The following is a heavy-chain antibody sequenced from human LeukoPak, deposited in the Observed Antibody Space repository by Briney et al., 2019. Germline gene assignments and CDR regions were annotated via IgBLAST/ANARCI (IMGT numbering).Heavy chain of an antibody. CDR2: ISSSSSAI. Sequence: GGSLRLSCVASGFTFSSYSINWVRQAPGKGLEWVSFISSSSSAIYYADSVKGRFTISRDNAKNSLYLQMNSLRAEDTAVYYCARETGGIAARGFDYWGQGTLVTVSS. V-gene: IGHV3-48*04. CDR3: ARETGGIAARGFDY. D-gene: IGHD6-6*01. J-gene: IGHJ4*02. CDR1: GFTFSSYS.